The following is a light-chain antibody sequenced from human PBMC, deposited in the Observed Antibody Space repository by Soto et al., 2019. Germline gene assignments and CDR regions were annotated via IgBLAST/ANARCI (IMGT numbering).Light chain of an antibody. CDR2: KAS. V-gene: IGKV1-5*03. J-gene: IGKJ1*01. CDR3: QHQWT. CDR1: QSISSW. Sequence: DIQITQSPPTLSASVVDRVTITCRASQSISSWLAWYQQKPGKAPKLLIYKASSLESGVPSMFSGSGSGTEFTLTISSLQPDDVSTYYCQHQWTFGQGTKLDIK.